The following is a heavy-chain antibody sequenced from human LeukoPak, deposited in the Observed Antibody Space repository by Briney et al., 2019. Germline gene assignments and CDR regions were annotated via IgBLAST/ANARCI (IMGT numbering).Heavy chain of an antibody. Sequence: SETLSLTCTVSGGSISSSSYYWGWIRQPPGKGVEWIGSIYYSGSTYYNPSLKSRVTISVDTSKNKFSLKLSSVTAADTAVYYCARLYLFHFDYWGQGTLVTVSS. D-gene: IGHD3-9*01. J-gene: IGHJ4*02. CDR3: ARLYLFHFDY. V-gene: IGHV4-39*01. CDR1: GGSISSSSYY. CDR2: IYYSGST.